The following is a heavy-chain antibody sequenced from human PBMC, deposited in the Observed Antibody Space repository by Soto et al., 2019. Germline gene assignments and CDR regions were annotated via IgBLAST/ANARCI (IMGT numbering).Heavy chain of an antibody. CDR3: ASDLPHHLHFEY. J-gene: IGHJ4*02. CDR2: ASYDGSDI. V-gene: IGHV3-30-3*01. CDR1: GFTFRNYA. Sequence: QVQLVESGGGVVQPGRSLRLSCAASGFTFRNYAMNWVRQAPGKGLEWVAVASYDGSDIHYADSVKGRFTISRDNSKNTLDMRMNSLRAEDKAIYYWASDLPHHLHFEYLGQGTLVTVSS.